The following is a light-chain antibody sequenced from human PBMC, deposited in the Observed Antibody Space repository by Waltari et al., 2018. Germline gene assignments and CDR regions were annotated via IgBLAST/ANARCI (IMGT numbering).Light chain of an antibody. Sequence: SSALTQDPAVSVALGPPVRITCLVASRRSYYPSWYQQKPGQAPVLVIYGKNNRPSGIPDRFSGSSSGNTASLTITGAQAEDEADYYCNSRDSSGNLNWVFGGGTKLTVL. CDR2: GKN. V-gene: IGLV3-19*01. CDR1: SRRSYY. CDR3: NSRDSSGNLNWV. J-gene: IGLJ3*02.